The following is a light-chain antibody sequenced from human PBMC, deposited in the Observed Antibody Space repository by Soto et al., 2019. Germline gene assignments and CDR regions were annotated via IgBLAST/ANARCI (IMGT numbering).Light chain of an antibody. Sequence: DIGMTQSPATLSASPGERATLSCRASQRVRSNLAWYQQKPGQAPRLLIDGASTRATGLPARFSGSASGTEFTLTISSLQCEDFAVYYCQQYNKWPLTFGGGTKVEIK. CDR2: GAS. CDR1: QRVRSN. CDR3: QQYNKWPLT. V-gene: IGKV3-15*01. J-gene: IGKJ4*01.